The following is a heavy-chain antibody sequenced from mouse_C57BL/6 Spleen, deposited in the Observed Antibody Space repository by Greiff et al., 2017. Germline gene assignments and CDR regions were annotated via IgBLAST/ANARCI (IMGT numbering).Heavy chain of an antibody. Sequence: EVQLQESGPGLVKPSQSLSLTCSVTGYSITSGYYWNWIRQFPGNKLEWMGYISYDGSNNYNPSLKNRISITRDTSKNQFFLKLNSVTTEDTATYYCARALKGDWYFDVWGTGTTVTVSS. J-gene: IGHJ1*03. CDR2: ISYDGSN. CDR1: GYSITSGYY. CDR3: ARALKGDWYFDV. V-gene: IGHV3-6*01.